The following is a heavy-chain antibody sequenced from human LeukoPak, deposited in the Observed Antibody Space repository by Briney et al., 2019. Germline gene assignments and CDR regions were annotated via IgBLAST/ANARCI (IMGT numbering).Heavy chain of an antibody. CDR3: ARVSYGSGSYY. V-gene: IGHV4-59*01. CDR1: GGSISSYY. CDR2: IYYSEST. J-gene: IGHJ4*02. Sequence: SETLSLTCTVSGGSISSYYWSWIRQPPGKGLEWIGYIYYSESTNYNPSLKSRVTISVDTSKNQFSLKLSSVTAADTAVYYCARVSYGSGSYYWGQGTLVTVSS. D-gene: IGHD3-10*01.